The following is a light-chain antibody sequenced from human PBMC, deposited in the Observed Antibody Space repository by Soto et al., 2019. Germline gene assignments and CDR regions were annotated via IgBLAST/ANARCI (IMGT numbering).Light chain of an antibody. J-gene: IGKJ4*01. CDR2: DAS. V-gene: IGKV3-11*01. CDR3: QQRNNWPRLLT. Sequence: EIVLTQSPATLSLSPGERATLSCRASQSVSSYLAWYQQKPGQAPRLLIYDASNRATGIPARFSGSGSGTDFTLTISSLEPEDFAVYYCQQRNNWPRLLTFGGGTKVEIK. CDR1: QSVSSY.